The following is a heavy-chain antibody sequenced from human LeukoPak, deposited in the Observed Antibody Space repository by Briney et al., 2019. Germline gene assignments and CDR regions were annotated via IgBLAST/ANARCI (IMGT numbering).Heavy chain of an antibody. D-gene: IGHD3-10*01. CDR1: GDSISSSY. CDR2: IYYSGST. Sequence: SETLSLTCTVSGDSISSSYWSWVQQPPGKGLEWIGYIYYSGSTNYNPSLKSRVTISLDPSKNQFSLKVRSVTAADTAVYYCASHYGSGSFYSPFDYWGQGTLVTVSS. V-gene: IGHV4-59*01. CDR3: ASHYGSGSFYSPFDY. J-gene: IGHJ4*02.